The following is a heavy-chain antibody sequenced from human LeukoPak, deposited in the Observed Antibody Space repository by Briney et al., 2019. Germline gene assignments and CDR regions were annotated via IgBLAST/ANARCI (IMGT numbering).Heavy chain of an antibody. Sequence: SVKASCKASGGTFSSYAISWVRQAPGQGLEWMGRIIPILGIANYAQKFQGRVTITADKSTSTAYMELSSLRSEDTAVYYCARGHSGYEYYFDYWGQGTLVTASS. CDR1: GGTFSSYA. V-gene: IGHV1-69*04. J-gene: IGHJ4*02. CDR2: IIPILGIA. D-gene: IGHD5-12*01. CDR3: ARGHSGYEYYFDY.